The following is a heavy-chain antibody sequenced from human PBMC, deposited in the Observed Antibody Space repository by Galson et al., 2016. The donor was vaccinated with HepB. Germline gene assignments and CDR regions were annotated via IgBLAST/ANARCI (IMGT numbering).Heavy chain of an antibody. CDR2: ISYDGNNK. CDR3: ATSTWETTGFDY. CDR1: GFAFRTHG. D-gene: IGHD4-17*01. Sequence: SLRLSCAASGFAFRTHGMHWIRQAPGKGLEWVSIISYDGNNKFFIDSVRGRLTISSDNSKNTVYLQMNSLRAADTAVYYCATSTWETTGFDYWGQGTLVTVSS. V-gene: IGHV3-30*03. J-gene: IGHJ4*02.